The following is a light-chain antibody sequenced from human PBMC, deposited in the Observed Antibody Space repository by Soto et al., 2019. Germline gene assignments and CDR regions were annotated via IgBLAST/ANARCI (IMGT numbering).Light chain of an antibody. V-gene: IGKV3-20*01. CDR2: GAS. J-gene: IGKJ2*01. CDR3: QQYGSSPYT. Sequence: EIVLTQSPGTLSLSPGERATLSCRASQSVNSNYFAWYQQKPGQAPRLLIYGASSRATDIPDRFSGSGPGTDFTLTISRLEPEDFAVYYCQQYGSSPYTFGQGTKLEIK. CDR1: QSVNSNY.